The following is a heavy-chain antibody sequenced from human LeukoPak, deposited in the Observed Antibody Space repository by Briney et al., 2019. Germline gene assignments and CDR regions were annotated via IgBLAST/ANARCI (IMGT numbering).Heavy chain of an antibody. CDR2: ISNSGSNR. D-gene: IGHD4-11*01. CDR1: GFTFSSYE. CDR3: ARDLHTFDY. Sequence: GGSLRLSCAASGFTFSSYEMNWVRQAPGKGLEWVSYISNSGSNRYYADSVKGRFTISRDNAKNSLYLQMNSLRAEDTAVYYCARDLHTFDYWGQGTLVTVSS. J-gene: IGHJ4*02. V-gene: IGHV3-48*03.